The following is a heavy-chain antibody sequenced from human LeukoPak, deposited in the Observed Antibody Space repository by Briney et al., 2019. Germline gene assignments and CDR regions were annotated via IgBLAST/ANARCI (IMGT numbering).Heavy chain of an antibody. CDR2: IYDSGTT. V-gene: IGHV4-59*01. D-gene: IGHD6-19*01. CDR3: ARSTGGWSYFDH. CDR1: GGSTSSNY. Sequence: TSETLSLTCTVSGGSTSSNYWSWIRQPPGKGLEWIGYIYDSGTTDYNPSLKSRATISEDMSKNQFSLKVRSVTAADTAVYYCARSTGGWSYFDHWGQGILVTVSS. J-gene: IGHJ4*02.